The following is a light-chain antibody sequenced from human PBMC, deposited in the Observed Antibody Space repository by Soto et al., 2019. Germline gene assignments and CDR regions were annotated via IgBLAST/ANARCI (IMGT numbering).Light chain of an antibody. CDR3: QTWGTGIRV. CDR2: LNSDGRH. J-gene: IGLJ3*02. CDR1: SGHSSYA. V-gene: IGLV4-69*01. Sequence: QLVLTQSPSASASLGASVKLTCTLSSGHSSYAIAWHQQQPEKGPRYLMKLNSDGRHSKRDGIPDRFSGSSSGAERYLTISSLQSEDEADYYCQTWGTGIRVFGGGTKLTVL.